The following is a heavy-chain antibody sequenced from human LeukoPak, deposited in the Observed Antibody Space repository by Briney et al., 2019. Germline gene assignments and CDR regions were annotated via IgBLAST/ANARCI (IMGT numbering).Heavy chain of an antibody. V-gene: IGHV4-59*01. CDR3: ARAVGGDGSGSL. Sequence: SETLSLTCTVSGDSISTYYWSWIRQPPGKGLEWIGYIYYRVTSDYNPSLKSRVIMSVDMSTRQISLKLSSVTAADTAVYYCARAVGGDGSGSLWGPGTLVTVSS. D-gene: IGHD3-10*01. J-gene: IGHJ4*02. CDR2: IYYRVTS. CDR1: GDSISTYY.